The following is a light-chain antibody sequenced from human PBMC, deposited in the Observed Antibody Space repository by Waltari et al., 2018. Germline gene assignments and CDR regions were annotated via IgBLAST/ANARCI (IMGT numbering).Light chain of an antibody. CDR3: QQRGNLPET. J-gene: IGKJ2*01. CDR1: QNVNSF. Sequence: EIVLTQSPGTLSLSQGDRATLPCRASQNVNSFLAWYQQQRGQAPSLLIYDASKRATGIPDRISGSGSGTDFTLTISSLEPEDFAIYYCQQRGNLPETFGRGTRVEMK. CDR2: DAS. V-gene: IGKV3-11*01.